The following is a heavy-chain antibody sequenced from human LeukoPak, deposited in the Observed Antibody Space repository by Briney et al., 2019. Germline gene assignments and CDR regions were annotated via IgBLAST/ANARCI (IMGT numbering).Heavy chain of an antibody. CDR2: IYYSGST. CDR1: GGSTSSSSYY. D-gene: IGHD2-2*01. V-gene: IGHV4-39*07. CDR3: ARYQGYFDY. Sequence: SETLSLTCTVSGGSTSSSSYYWGWIRQPPGTGLEWIGSIYYSGSTYYNPSLKSRVTTSVDRSKNQFSLKLSSVTAADTAVYYCARYQGYFDYWGQGTLVTVSS. J-gene: IGHJ4*02.